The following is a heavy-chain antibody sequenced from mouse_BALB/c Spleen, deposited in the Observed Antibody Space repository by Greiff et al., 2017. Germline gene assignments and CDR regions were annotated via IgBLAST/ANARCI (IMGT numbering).Heavy chain of an antibody. J-gene: IGHJ3*01. CDR2: ISSGGSYT. V-gene: IGHV5-9-3*01. Sequence: EVKLVESGGGLVKPGGSLKLSCAASGFTFSSYAMSWVRQTPEKRLEWVATISSGGSYTYYPDSVKGRFTISRDNAKNTLYLQMSSLRSEDTAMYYCARHGDYGSHFAYWGQGTLVTVSA. CDR1: GFTFSSYA. D-gene: IGHD1-1*01. CDR3: ARHGDYGSHFAY.